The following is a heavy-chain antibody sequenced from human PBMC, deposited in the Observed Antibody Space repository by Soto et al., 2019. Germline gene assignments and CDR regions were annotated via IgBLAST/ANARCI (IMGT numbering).Heavy chain of an antibody. CDR3: ARMNYYDSSGDY. Sequence: GAALKISCNGSGYSFTSYWIGVVRQMPGKGLEWMGIIYPGDSDTRYSPSFQGPVIISADKSNTTAYLQWSSLKASDSAMYYCARMNYYDSSGDYWGQGTLVTVSS. D-gene: IGHD3-22*01. V-gene: IGHV5-51*01. J-gene: IGHJ4*02. CDR1: GYSFTSYW. CDR2: IYPGDSDT.